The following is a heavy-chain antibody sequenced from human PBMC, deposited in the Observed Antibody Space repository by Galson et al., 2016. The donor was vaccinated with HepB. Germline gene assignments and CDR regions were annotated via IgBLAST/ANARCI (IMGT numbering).Heavy chain of an antibody. V-gene: IGHV3-30*03. D-gene: IGHD2-8*01. CDR1: GFTFGRYG. Sequence: SLRLSCAASGFTFGRYGMHWVRQAPGKGLEWVAVMSYDGGHEYYADSVRGRLTVTRDNSKNMLYLQMNSLRAEDTAVYYCARGQNGHADGLDYWGQGTLVTVSS. CDR2: MSYDGGHE. CDR3: ARGQNGHADGLDY. J-gene: IGHJ4*02.